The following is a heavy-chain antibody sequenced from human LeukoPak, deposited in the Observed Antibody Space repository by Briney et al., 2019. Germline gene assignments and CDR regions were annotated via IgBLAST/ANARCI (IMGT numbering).Heavy chain of an antibody. Sequence: SETLSLTCAVSGYSISSGCYWGWIRQPPGKGLEWIGSIYHSGSTYYNPSLKSRVTISVDTSKNQFSLKLSSVTAADTAVYYCARLGGSYSSLYMDVWGKGTTVTVSS. CDR3: ARLGGSYSSLYMDV. V-gene: IGHV4-38-2*01. J-gene: IGHJ6*03. D-gene: IGHD1-26*01. CDR1: GYSISSGCY. CDR2: IYHSGST.